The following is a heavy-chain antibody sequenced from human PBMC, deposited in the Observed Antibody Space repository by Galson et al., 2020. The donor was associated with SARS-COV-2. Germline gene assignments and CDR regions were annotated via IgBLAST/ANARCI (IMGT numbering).Heavy chain of an antibody. J-gene: IGHJ5*02. CDR1: GGSVSSRSYF. CDR3: ARQSIAIELWLEGGDWFDP. Sequence: SETLSLTCIVSGGSVSSRSYFWGWIREPPGTGLEWIGSSHYSGKVSYTPSLKSRVTISVDTSKNQFSLRLNSVTAADTAVYYCARQSIAIELWLEGGDWFDPWGQGTLVTVSS. CDR2: SHYSGKV. V-gene: IGHV4-39*01. D-gene: IGHD5-18*01.